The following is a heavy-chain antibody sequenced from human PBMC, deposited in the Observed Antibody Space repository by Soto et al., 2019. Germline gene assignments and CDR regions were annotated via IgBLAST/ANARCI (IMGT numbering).Heavy chain of an antibody. CDR1: GGSISSYY. V-gene: IGHV4-59*08. CDR3: ARHVGNSPPGS. Sequence: SETLSLTCTVSGGSISSYYWSWIRQPPGKGLEWIAYIYYSGSANYNPSLMSRVTISVDTSKNQFSLKLTSVTAADTAVYHCARHVGNSPPGSWGQGTLVTVSS. CDR2: IYYSGSA. J-gene: IGHJ4*02. D-gene: IGHD1-26*01.